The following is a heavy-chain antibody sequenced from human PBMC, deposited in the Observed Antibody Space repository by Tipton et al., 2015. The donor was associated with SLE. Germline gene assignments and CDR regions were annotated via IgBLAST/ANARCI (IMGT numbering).Heavy chain of an antibody. V-gene: IGHV4-4*02. CDR3: ARSTAVAARHNGLDV. Sequence: GLVKPSGTLSLTCGVSGGSISTPNWWNWVRQSPGKGLEWIGEVYHSGSANFNPSLKSRVTMSVDKSKNQFSLKVESVTAADTALYFCARSTAVAARHNGLDVWGRGTTVTVS. J-gene: IGHJ6*02. CDR1: GGSISTPNW. CDR2: VYHSGSA. D-gene: IGHD6-19*01.